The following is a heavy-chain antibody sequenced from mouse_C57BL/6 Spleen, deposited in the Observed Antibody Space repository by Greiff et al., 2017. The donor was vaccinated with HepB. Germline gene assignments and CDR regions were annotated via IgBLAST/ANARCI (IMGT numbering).Heavy chain of an antibody. CDR2: IHPNSGST. V-gene: IGHV1-64*01. Sequence: VQLQQPGAELVKPGASVKLSCKASGYTFTSYWMHWVKQRPGQGLEWIGMIHPNSGSTNYNEKFKSKATLTVDKSSSTAYMQLSSLTSEDSAVYYCARDYDGPGVDYWGQGTTLTVSS. CDR3: ARDYDGPGVDY. J-gene: IGHJ2*01. D-gene: IGHD2-3*01. CDR1: GYTFTSYW.